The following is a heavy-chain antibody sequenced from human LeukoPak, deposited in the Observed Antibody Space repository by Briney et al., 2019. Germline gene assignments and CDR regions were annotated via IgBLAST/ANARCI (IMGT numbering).Heavy chain of an antibody. V-gene: IGHV4-59*01. CDR1: GGSISSYY. D-gene: IGHD3-9*01. Sequence: SETLSLTCTVSGGSISSYYWSWIRQPPGKGLEWIGYIYYSGSTNYNPSLKSRVTISVDTSKNQFSLKLSSVTAADTAVYYCARSPTYYDILTSYYYYYYGMDVWGKGTTVTVSS. CDR2: IYYSGST. CDR3: ARSPTYYDILTSYYYYYYGMDV. J-gene: IGHJ6*04.